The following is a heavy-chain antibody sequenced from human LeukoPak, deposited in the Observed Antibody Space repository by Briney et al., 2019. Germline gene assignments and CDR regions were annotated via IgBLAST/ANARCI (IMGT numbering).Heavy chain of an antibody. D-gene: IGHD3-10*01. Sequence: ASVKVSCKASGYTFTSYDINWVRQATGQGLEWMGWMNPNSGDTDFAQKFQGRVSMTTNTSISTAYMELSSLGSEDTAIYYCARGSGFSPSHPSYWGQGTLVTVSS. CDR1: GYTFTSYD. V-gene: IGHV1-8*01. J-gene: IGHJ4*02. CDR3: ARGSGFSPSHPSY. CDR2: MNPNSGDT.